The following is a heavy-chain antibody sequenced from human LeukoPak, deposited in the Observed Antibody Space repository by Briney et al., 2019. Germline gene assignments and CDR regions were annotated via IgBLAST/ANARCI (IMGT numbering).Heavy chain of an antibody. Sequence: RAGGSLRLSCAASGFTFSSYWMSWVRQAPGKGLEWVANIKQDGSEKYYVDSVKGRFTISRDNAKNSLYLQMNSLRAEDTAVYYCAKPLLPVTAMVTGIDYWGQGTLVTVSS. CDR2: IKQDGSEK. CDR1: GFTFSSYW. CDR3: AKPLLPVTAMVTGIDY. V-gene: IGHV3-7*03. J-gene: IGHJ4*02. D-gene: IGHD5-18*01.